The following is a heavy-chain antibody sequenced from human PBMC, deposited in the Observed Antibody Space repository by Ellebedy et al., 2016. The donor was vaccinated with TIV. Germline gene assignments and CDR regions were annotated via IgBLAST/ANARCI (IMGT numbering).Heavy chain of an antibody. CDR2: ISSSGSYL. Sequence: PGGSLRLSCAASGFTFSSYTINWVRQTPGKGLEWVSSISSSGSYLYYADSVKGRFTVSRDNAKNTLYLQMNSLRAEDTAVYYCARDRDGVFDYWGQGTLVTVSS. D-gene: IGHD3-10*01. CDR1: GFTFSSYT. CDR3: ARDRDGVFDY. J-gene: IGHJ4*02. V-gene: IGHV3-21*01.